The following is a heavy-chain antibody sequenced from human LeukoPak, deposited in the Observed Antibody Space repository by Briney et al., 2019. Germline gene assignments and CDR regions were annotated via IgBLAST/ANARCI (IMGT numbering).Heavy chain of an antibody. CDR2: IKQDGTEI. Sequence: GGSLRLSCAASGITFSSYGMSWVRQAPGKGPEWVANIKQDGTEIYYVDSVKGRFTISRDNAKNSLYLQMNSLRDEDTAVYYCAKDSPYYYDSSGYYYGSGHDAFDIWGQGTMVTVSS. J-gene: IGHJ3*02. V-gene: IGHV3-7*03. CDR3: AKDSPYYYDSSGYYYGSGHDAFDI. CDR1: GITFSSYG. D-gene: IGHD3-22*01.